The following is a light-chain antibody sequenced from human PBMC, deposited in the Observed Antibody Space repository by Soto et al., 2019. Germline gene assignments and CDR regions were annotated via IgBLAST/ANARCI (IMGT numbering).Light chain of an antibody. Sequence: DIQMTQSPYTLSASVGDRITITCRASESINNWVAWYQQRPGKAPKVLIYGASSLETGVPSRFSGSGSGTEFTLTISSVQPDDFASYYCQHYNSYGTFGQGTKVDI. CDR1: ESINNW. CDR2: GAS. J-gene: IGKJ1*01. V-gene: IGKV1-5*01. CDR3: QHYNSYGT.